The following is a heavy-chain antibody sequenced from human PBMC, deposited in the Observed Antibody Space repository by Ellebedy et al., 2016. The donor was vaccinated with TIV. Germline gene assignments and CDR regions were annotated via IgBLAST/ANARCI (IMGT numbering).Heavy chain of an antibody. CDR3: ARDGEYSYGYRYYYYGMDV. CDR2: IYYSGST. D-gene: IGHD5-18*01. Sequence: MPGGSLRLSCTVSGGSISSYYWSWIRQPPGKGLEWIGYIYYSGSTNYNPSLKSRVTISVDTSKNQFSLKLSSVTAADTAVYYCARDGEYSYGYRYYYYGMDVWGQGTTVTVSS. CDR1: GGSISSYY. J-gene: IGHJ6*02. V-gene: IGHV4-59*01.